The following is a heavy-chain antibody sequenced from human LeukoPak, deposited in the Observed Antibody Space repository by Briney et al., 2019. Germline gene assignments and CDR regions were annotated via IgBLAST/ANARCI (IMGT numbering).Heavy chain of an antibody. CDR1: GYSISSGYY. CDR2: IYHSGST. D-gene: IGHD3-22*01. Sequence: SETLSLTCTVSGYSISSGYYWGWIRQPPGKGLEWIGSIYHSGSTYYNPSLKSRVTISVDTSKNQLSLKLSSVTAADTAVYYCASEELGPYYYDRSGPVGYWGQGTLGTVSS. V-gene: IGHV4-38-2*02. J-gene: IGHJ4*02. CDR3: ASEELGPYYYDRSGPVGY.